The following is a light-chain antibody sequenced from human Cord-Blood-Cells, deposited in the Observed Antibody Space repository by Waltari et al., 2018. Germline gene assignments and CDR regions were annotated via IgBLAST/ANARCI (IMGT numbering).Light chain of an antibody. V-gene: IGKV1-39*01. CDR1: QSIRSY. Sequence: DIQMTQSPSSLSASVGDRVTITCRASQSIRSYVNWYQQKPGKAPKLLIYAAASLQSGFPSRFSGSGSGTDFTLTSSSLQPEDFATYYCQQSYSTPWTFGQGTKVEIK. CDR2: AAA. CDR3: QQSYSTPWT. J-gene: IGKJ1*01.